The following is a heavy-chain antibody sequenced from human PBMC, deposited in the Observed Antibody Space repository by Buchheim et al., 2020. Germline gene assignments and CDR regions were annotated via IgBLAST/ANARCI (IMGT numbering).Heavy chain of an antibody. D-gene: IGHD3-16*01. CDR1: GFPFSSYA. Sequence: QVQLEESGGGVVQPGKSVRLSCAASGFPFSSYALHWVRQAPGKGLEWVAVMSHDGSHEYYGDSMKGRFTISRDNSKKTLYLHMNSLRTEDTAIYYCARLTFGGTYVDSWGQGTL. CDR2: MSHDGSHE. J-gene: IGHJ4*02. CDR3: ARLTFGGTYVDS. V-gene: IGHV3-30*04.